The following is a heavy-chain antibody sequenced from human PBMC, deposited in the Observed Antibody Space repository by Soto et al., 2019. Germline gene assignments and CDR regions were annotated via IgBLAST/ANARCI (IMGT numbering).Heavy chain of an antibody. D-gene: IGHD1-1*01. CDR2: IFYSGST. CDR3: ARHYPIGNNWNYFDY. J-gene: IGHJ4*02. Sequence: PSETLSLTCAVFSGSISSYNWWSWIRQPPGKGLEWIGYIFYSGSTNYNPSLEGRVTISVDTSKNQFSLKVSSVTAADTAVYYCARHYPIGNNWNYFDYWGQGTLVTVS. V-gene: IGHV4-59*01. CDR1: SGSISSYN.